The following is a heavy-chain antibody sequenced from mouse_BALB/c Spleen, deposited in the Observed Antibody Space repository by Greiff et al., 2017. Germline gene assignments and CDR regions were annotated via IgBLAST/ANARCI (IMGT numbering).Heavy chain of an antibody. J-gene: IGHJ3*01. D-gene: IGHD2-1*01. CDR1: GYTFTSYW. Sequence: DLVKPGASVKLSCKASGYTFTSYWINWIKQRPGQGLEWIGRIAPGSGSTYYNEMFKGKATLTVDTSSSTAYIQLSSLSSEDSAVYFCARSDGNYWFAYWGQGTLVTVSA. CDR3: ARSDGNYWFAY. CDR2: IAPGSGST. V-gene: IGHV1S41*01.